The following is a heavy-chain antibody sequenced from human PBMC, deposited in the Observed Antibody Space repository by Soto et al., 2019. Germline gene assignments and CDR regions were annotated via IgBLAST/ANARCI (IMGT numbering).Heavy chain of an antibody. CDR3: PTWKAGACY. Sequence: EVQLVESGGGLVQPGGSLRLSCAASGFIFSDQYMDWVRQAPGKGLEWVARSKNKAQSFTIEYAASVKGRFTISRDDSENSLYLQMSSLRAADTAVYYCPTWKAGACYWGQGTLVTVSS. CDR2: SKNKAQSFTI. J-gene: IGHJ4*02. CDR1: GFIFSDQY. V-gene: IGHV3-72*01. D-gene: IGHD1-1*01.